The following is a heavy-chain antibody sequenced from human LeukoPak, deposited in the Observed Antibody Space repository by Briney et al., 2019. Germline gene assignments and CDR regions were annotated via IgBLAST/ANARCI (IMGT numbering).Heavy chain of an antibody. CDR2: TYYRSKWYN. Sequence: SQTLSLTCAISGDSVSSNSAAWTWIRQSPSRGLEWLGRTYYRSKWYNDYAVSVKSRITINPDTSKNQFSLQLNSVTPEDTAVYYCARDSGNYDILTGYGMDAWGQGTTVTVSS. CDR1: GDSVSSNSAA. CDR3: ARDSGNYDILTGYGMDA. V-gene: IGHV6-1*01. D-gene: IGHD3-9*01. J-gene: IGHJ6*02.